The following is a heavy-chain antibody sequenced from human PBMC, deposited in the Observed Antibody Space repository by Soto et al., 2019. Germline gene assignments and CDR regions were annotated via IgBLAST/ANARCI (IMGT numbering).Heavy chain of an antibody. CDR2: ISGSGGST. V-gene: IGHV3-23*01. D-gene: IGHD3-3*01. CDR3: ANPGYDFWSGYYFPY. J-gene: IGHJ4*02. Sequence: GGSLRLSCAASGFTFSSYAMSWVRQAPGKGLEWVSAISGSGGSTYYADSVKGRFTISRDNSKNTLYLQMNSLRAEDTAVYYCANPGYDFWSGYYFPYWGQGTLVTVSS. CDR1: GFTFSSYA.